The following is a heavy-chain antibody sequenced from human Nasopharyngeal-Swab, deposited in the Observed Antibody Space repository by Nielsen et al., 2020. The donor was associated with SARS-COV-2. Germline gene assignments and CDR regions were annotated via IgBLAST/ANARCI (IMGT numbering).Heavy chain of an antibody. D-gene: IGHD3-10*01. Sequence: LRLSCAASGGSISSGGYYWSGTRQQPGEGLEWIGYIYYSGRAYYNPSLQSRVTISVDTSKNQFLLNLSSVTAADTAVYYCARDKSGSGKWGFDPWGQGILVTVSS. CDR1: GGSISSGGYY. CDR3: ARDKSGSGKWGFDP. V-gene: IGHV4-31*02. CDR2: IYYSGRA. J-gene: IGHJ5*02.